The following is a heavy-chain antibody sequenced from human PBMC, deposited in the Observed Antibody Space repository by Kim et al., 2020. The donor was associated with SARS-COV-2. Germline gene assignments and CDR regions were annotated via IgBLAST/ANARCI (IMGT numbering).Heavy chain of an antibody. J-gene: IGHJ4*02. CDR1: GDSISSNDYF. Sequence: SETLSLTCTVSGDSISSNDYFWGWIRKPPGKGLEWIGSSSYSRTAYYNPSLKSRVTISVDTSKNQFSLKLSSVTAADTAGYYCARRGGGWYIHYWGQGTLVTVSS. CDR2: SSYSRTA. CDR3: ARRGGGWYIHY. D-gene: IGHD6-19*01. V-gene: IGHV4-39*01.